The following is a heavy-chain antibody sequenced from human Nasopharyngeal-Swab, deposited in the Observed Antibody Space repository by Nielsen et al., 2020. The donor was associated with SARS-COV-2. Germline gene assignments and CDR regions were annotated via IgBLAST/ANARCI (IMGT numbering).Heavy chain of an antibody. V-gene: IGHV3-9*01. D-gene: IGHD3-10*01. CDR2: ISWNSGSI. Sequence: SLKISCAASGFTFDDYAMHWVRQAPGKGLEWVSGISWNSGSIGYADSVKGRFTISRDNAKNSLYLQMNSLRAEDTALYYCASGIFSPSYYWGQGTLVTVSS. CDR1: GFTFDDYA. CDR3: ASGIFSPSYY. J-gene: IGHJ4*02.